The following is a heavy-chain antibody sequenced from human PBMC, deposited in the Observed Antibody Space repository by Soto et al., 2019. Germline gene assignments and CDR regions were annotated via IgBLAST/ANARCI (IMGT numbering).Heavy chain of an antibody. CDR2: MSTYNGNT. CDR3: ARGPSDYYDNSGNYFLDY. J-gene: IGHJ4*02. V-gene: IGHV1-18*01. CDR1: GYTFTTYG. D-gene: IGHD3-22*01. Sequence: QVQLVQSGAEVKKPGASVKVSCKASGYTFTTYGMSWVRQAPGQGLDWMGGMSTYNGNTKYAERLQGRVTMTTDTATSTAYMELRSLISDDTAVYYCARGPSDYYDNSGNYFLDYWGQGTIVIVSS.